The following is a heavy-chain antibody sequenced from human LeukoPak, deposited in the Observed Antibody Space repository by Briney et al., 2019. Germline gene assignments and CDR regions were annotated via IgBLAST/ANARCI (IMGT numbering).Heavy chain of an antibody. D-gene: IGHD1-14*01. CDR1: GYTFTGYY. V-gene: IGHV1-2*02. Sequence: ASVNVSCKASGYTFTGYYIHWVRQAPGQGLEWMGWINSNTGGTNYAQKFQGRVTMTRDTSISVVYMELSRLRSDDTAVYYCVREGTSDRDDAFDMWGQGTLVTVS. CDR3: VREGTSDRDDAFDM. CDR2: INSNTGGT. J-gene: IGHJ3*02.